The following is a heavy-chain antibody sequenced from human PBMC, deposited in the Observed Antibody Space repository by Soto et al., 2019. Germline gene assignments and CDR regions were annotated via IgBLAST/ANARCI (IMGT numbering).Heavy chain of an antibody. J-gene: IGHJ6*02. V-gene: IGHV3-7*01. CDR2: IKQDASEK. CDR3: ENAKTSLFLQMKSWSAEDTSVYYCGGLPQRPGVGYYYGMDV. CDR1: GFTFSSYW. D-gene: IGHD2-8*01. Sequence: EVQLVESGGGLVQPGGSLRLSCAASGFTFSSYWMSWVRQAPGKGLEWVANIKQDASEKYYVDSVKGRFTISRDNAKKEGDRKYHWEVVKGPFHIARENAKTSLFLQMKSWSAEDTSVYYCGGLPQRPGVGYYYGMDVWGQGTTVTVSS.